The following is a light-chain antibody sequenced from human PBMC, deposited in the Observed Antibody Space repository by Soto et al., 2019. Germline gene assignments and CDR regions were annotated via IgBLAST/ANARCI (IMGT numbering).Light chain of an antibody. CDR3: SSYAGSVNLL. CDR2: EVD. CDR1: NNDVGRNHY. Sequence: QSALTQPPSASGSPGQSVIISCTGTNNDVGRNHYVSWYQFLPGQVPKVIIYEVDKRPSGVPDRFSGSRSGNTASLTVSGLHSEDEGDYYCSSYAGSVNLLFGGGTKLTVL. V-gene: IGLV2-8*01. J-gene: IGLJ2*01.